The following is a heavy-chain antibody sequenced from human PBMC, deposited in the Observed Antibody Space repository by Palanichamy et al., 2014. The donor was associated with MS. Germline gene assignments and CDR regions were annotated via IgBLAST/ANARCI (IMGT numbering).Heavy chain of an antibody. V-gene: IGHV3-49*04. J-gene: IGHJ6*02. D-gene: IGHD5-18*01. CDR1: GFTFGDYA. Sequence: EVQLVESGGGLVQPGRSLRLSCTASGFTFGDYAMSWVRQAPGKGLEWVGFIRSKANGGTTEYAASVKGRFTISRDDSKSSAYLQMNSLKIEDTAVYYCSRDGLGTAMANYYYGMDVWGQGTTVTVSS. CDR2: IRSKANGGTT. CDR3: SRDGLGTAMANYYYGMDV.